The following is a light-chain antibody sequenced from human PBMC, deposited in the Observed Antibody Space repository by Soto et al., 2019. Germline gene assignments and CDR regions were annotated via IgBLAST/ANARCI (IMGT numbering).Light chain of an antibody. Sequence: PGERVTLSCRASQSVSSSYLTWYQQKPGQAPRLLIYGASTRATSIPARFSGSGSGTDFTLTISSLQPEDFAVYYCQQYGSSPPLTFGGGTKVEIK. CDR1: QSVSSSY. CDR2: GAS. J-gene: IGKJ4*01. V-gene: IGKV3-20*01. CDR3: QQYGSSPPLT.